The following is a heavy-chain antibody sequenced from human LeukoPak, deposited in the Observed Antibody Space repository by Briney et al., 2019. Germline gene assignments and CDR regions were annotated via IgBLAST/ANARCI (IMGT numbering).Heavy chain of an antibody. CDR1: GYTFTSYY. CDR3: ARXRSHEEEAFDI. Sequence: ASVKASCKASGYTFTSYYMHWVRQAPGQGLEWMGIINPSGGSTSYAQKFQGRVTMTRDTSTSTVYMELSSLRSEDTAVYYCARXRSHEEEAFDIWGQGTMVTVSS. CDR2: INPSGGST. V-gene: IGHV1-46*01. J-gene: IGHJ3*02.